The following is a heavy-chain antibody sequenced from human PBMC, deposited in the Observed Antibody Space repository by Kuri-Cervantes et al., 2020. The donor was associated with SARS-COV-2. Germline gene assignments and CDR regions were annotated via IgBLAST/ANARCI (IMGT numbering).Heavy chain of an antibody. CDR2: IYYSGST. CDR3: ARQMMSSITIFGVVITRNWFDP. J-gene: IGHJ5*02. CDR1: GGSISSGDYY. D-gene: IGHD3-3*01. Sequence: SETLSLTCTVSGGSISSGDYYWSWIRQPPGKGLEWIGSIYYSGSTYYNPSLKSRVTISVDTSKNQFSLKLSSVTAADTAVYYCARQMMSSITIFGVVITRNWFDPWDQGTLVTVSS. V-gene: IGHV4-39*01.